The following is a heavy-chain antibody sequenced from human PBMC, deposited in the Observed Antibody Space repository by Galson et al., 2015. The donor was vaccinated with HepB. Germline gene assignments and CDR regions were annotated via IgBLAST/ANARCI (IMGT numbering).Heavy chain of an antibody. Sequence: SLRLSCAASGFTFNTYGLYWVRQPPGKGLEYVSAINNNGAYTYYADSVKGRFTISRDNSKNILYLQMSSLRVDDTAMYYCVKRGDYDGLWYFDLWGRGTLVTVTS. CDR3: VKRGDYDGLWYFDL. CDR2: INNNGAYT. CDR1: GFTFNTYG. V-gene: IGHV3-64D*06. D-gene: IGHD3-16*01. J-gene: IGHJ2*01.